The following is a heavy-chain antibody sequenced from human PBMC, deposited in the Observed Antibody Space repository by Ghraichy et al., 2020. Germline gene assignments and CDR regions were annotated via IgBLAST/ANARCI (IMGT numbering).Heavy chain of an antibody. CDR3: ARDQQGGYCSSTSCPYNWFDP. J-gene: IGHJ5*02. D-gene: IGHD2-2*01. Sequence: SETLSLTCTVSGGSVSSGSYYWSWIRQPPGKGLEWIGYIYYSGSTNYNPSLKSRVTISVDTSKNQFSLKLSSVTAADTAVYYCARDQQGGYCSSTSCPYNWFDPWGQGTLVTVSS. CDR2: IYYSGST. V-gene: IGHV4-61*01. CDR1: GGSVSSGSYY.